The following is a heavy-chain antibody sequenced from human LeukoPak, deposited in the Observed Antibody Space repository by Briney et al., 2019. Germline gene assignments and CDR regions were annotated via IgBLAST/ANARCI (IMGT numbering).Heavy chain of an antibody. CDR1: GFTVSSNY. Sequence: GGSLRLSCAASGFTVSSNYMSWVRQAPGKGLEWVSSISSSSSYIYYADSVKGRFTISRDNAKNSLYLQMNSLRAEDTAVYYCARGGRGIVVVPAAILGAFDIWGQGTMVTVSS. D-gene: IGHD2-2*01. V-gene: IGHV3-21*01. CDR2: ISSSSSYI. J-gene: IGHJ3*02. CDR3: ARGGRGIVVVPAAILGAFDI.